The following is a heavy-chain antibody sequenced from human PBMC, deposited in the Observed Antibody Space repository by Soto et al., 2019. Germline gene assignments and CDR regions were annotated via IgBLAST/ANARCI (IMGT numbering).Heavy chain of an antibody. CDR2: IHPGDSDT. CDR3: TLSYGDSYYYYYGMDV. J-gene: IGHJ6*01. Sequence: PGESLTISCVGSGFSFSRYTVGWVRQVPGKGLEWMGVIHPGDSDTIYSPSFQGQVTISADKSISTAYLQWSSLKASDTAMYYCTLSYGDSYYYYYGMDVWGRGTTVTVSS. CDR1: GFSFSRYT. D-gene: IGHD4-17*01. V-gene: IGHV5-51*01.